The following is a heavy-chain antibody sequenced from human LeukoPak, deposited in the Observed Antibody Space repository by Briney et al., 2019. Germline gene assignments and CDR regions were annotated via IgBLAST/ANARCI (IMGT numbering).Heavy chain of an antibody. Sequence: GASVKVSCKASGYTFTSYDINWVRQATGQGLEWMGWMNPNSGNTGYAQKFQGRVTMTRNTSISTAYMELSSLRSEDTAVYYCARVEGGIAVAGDAFDIWGQGTMVTVSS. CDR1: GYTFTSYD. V-gene: IGHV1-8*01. D-gene: IGHD6-19*01. CDR3: ARVEGGIAVAGDAFDI. J-gene: IGHJ3*02. CDR2: MNPNSGNT.